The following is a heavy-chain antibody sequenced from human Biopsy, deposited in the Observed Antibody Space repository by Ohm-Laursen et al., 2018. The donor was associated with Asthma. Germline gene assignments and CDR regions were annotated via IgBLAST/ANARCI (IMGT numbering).Heavy chain of an antibody. CDR3: ARVASYGDLYFGIDV. CDR1: GAYIGSRDHH. J-gene: IGHJ6*02. Sequence: TLSLTCTVGGAYIGSRDHHWSWIRQSPGTGLGWIGFVFWSGTTHYNRSLERRLSISIDTTRNEFSTTLRSVTAADTAVYFCARVASYGDLYFGIDVWGPGTTISVS. CDR2: VFWSGTT. V-gene: IGHV4-30-4*01. D-gene: IGHD4-17*01.